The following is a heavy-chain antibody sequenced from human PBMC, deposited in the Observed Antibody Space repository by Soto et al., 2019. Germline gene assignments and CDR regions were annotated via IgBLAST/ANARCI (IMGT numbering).Heavy chain of an antibody. Sequence: EAPSLTPAVCGWSFSWYYWRWVPPPPQEGLEWIGEINHSGSTNYNPSLKSRVTISVDTSKNQFSLKLSSVTAADTAVYYCARVPVRLSFGVVIGIYYFDYWGQGTLVTVSS. CDR3: ARVPVRLSFGVVIGIYYFDY. J-gene: IGHJ4*02. CDR1: GWSFSWYY. V-gene: IGHV4-34*01. CDR2: INHSGST. D-gene: IGHD3-3*01.